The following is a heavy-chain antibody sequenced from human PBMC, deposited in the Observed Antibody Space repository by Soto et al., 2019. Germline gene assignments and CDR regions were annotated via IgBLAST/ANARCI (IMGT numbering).Heavy chain of an antibody. CDR1: GGSIGGVGYS. D-gene: IGHD3-10*01. CDR3: ARAQFYSGSGNYNNLMFDA. J-gene: IGHJ5*02. Sequence: SETLSLTCAVSGGSIGGVGYSWSWIRQPPXGGLEWIGYMYHSGTFLKSPSLKTRLTMSLDMSKNQFSLTLNSMTAADTAVYYCARAQFYSGSGNYNNLMFDAWGQGIQVTVSS. CDR2: MYHSGTF. V-gene: IGHV4-30-2*01.